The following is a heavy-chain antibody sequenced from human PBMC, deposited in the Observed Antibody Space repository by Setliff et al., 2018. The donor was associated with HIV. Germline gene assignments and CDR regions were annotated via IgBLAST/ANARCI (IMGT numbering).Heavy chain of an antibody. D-gene: IGHD3-22*01. V-gene: IGHV4-39*07. CDR2: LHYSGTT. CDR1: RGSISRSSHY. Sequence: SETLSLTCNVSRGSISRSSHYWGWIRQSPGKGLEWIGSLHYSGTTYYNPSLKRRVTISVDTSMNQFSLNLRSVTAADTAVYYCARERDFYYDNSGYSFDYWGQGTLVTVSS. J-gene: IGHJ4*02. CDR3: ARERDFYYDNSGYSFDY.